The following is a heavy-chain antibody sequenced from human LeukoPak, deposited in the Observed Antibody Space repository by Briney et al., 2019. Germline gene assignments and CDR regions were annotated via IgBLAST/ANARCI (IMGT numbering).Heavy chain of an antibody. J-gene: IGHJ4*02. D-gene: IGHD3-10*01. CDR1: GYTFSTYY. V-gene: IGHV1-46*01. Sequence: ASVKVSCKASGYTFSTYYMHWVRQAPGQGLEWMGMINPSGDGTTYAQKSQGRVSMTRDTSTSTVYMELSSLGSEDTAVYYCASGGRGPFWGQGTLVTVSS. CDR3: ASGGRGPF. CDR2: INPSGDGT.